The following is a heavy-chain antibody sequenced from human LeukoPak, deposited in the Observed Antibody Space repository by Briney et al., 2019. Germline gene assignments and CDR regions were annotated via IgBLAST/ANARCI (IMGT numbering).Heavy chain of an antibody. Sequence: GASVKVSCKASGGTFSSYAISWVRQAPGQGLEWMGGIIPIFGTANYAQKFQGRVTITADKSTSTAYMEQSSLRSEDTAVYYCARYYYDSSGYKELDYWGQGTLVTVSS. CDR1: GGTFSSYA. V-gene: IGHV1-69*06. D-gene: IGHD3-22*01. J-gene: IGHJ4*02. CDR2: IIPIFGTA. CDR3: ARYYYDSSGYKELDY.